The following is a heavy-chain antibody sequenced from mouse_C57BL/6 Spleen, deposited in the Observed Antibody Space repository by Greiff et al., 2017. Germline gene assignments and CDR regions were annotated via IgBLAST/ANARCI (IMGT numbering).Heavy chain of an antibody. V-gene: IGHV1-26*01. CDR2: INPNNGGT. CDR1: GYTFTDYY. CDR3: FDWVFDY. J-gene: IGHJ2*01. D-gene: IGHD4-1*01. Sequence: VQLQQSGPELVKPGASVKISCTASGYTFTDYYMNWVKQSHGKSLEWIGDINPNNGGTSYNQKFKGKATVTVDKSSSAAYMELRSLTSEDSAVYYCFDWVFDYWGQGTTLTVSS.